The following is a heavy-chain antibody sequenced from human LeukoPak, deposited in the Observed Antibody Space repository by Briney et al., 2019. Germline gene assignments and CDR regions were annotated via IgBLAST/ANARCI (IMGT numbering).Heavy chain of an antibody. D-gene: IGHD3-10*01. CDR1: GGSISSGGYS. CDR3: ARAWGSGSYLYYFDY. Sequence: SETLSLTCAVSGGSISSGGYSWSWIRQPPGKGLEWIGYIYYSGSTYYNPSLKSRVTISVDTSKNQFSLKLSSVTAADTAVYYCARAWGSGSYLYYFDYWGQGTLVTVSS. V-gene: IGHV4-30-4*07. J-gene: IGHJ4*02. CDR2: IYYSGST.